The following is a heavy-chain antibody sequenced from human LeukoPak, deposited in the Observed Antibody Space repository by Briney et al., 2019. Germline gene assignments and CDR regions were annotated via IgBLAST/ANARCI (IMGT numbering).Heavy chain of an antibody. CDR2: IKSKTDGGTT. V-gene: IGHV3-15*01. CDR1: GFTFSNAW. Sequence: GGSLRLSCAASGFTFSNAWMSWVRQAPGKGLEWVGRIKSKTDGGTTDYAAPVKGRFTISRDDSKNTLYLQMNSLKTEDTAVYYCTTDRVSDPWASGDYWGQGTLVTVSS. J-gene: IGHJ4*02. D-gene: IGHD3-10*01. CDR3: TTDRVSDPWASGDY.